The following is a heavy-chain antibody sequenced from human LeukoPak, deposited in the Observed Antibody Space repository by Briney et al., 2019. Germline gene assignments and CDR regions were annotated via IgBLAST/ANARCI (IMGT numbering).Heavy chain of an antibody. J-gene: IGHJ5*02. V-gene: IGHV4-30-4*01. Sequence: SETLSLTCTVSGGSISSGDYYWSWIRQPPGKGLEWIAYMYYSGSTYYNPSLKSRVTMSADTSKNQLSLKLSSVTAADTAVYYCARPYYYDSRIDPWGQGILSPSPQ. CDR1: GGSISSGDYY. CDR2: MYYSGST. D-gene: IGHD3-22*01. CDR3: ARPYYYDSRIDP.